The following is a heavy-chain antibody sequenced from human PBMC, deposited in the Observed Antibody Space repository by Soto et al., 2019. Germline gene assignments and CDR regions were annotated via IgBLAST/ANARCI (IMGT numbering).Heavy chain of an antibody. D-gene: IGHD6-13*01. V-gene: IGHV3-23*01. J-gene: IGHJ4*02. CDR2: ISGTGYNT. CDR3: AKAGFSSSWSPTYFDY. Sequence: EVQLLESGGGLVQPGGSLRLSCAASGFTFTSYAMNWVRLAPGKGLEWVSAISGTGYNTYYADSVKGRFTISRDNTKNTLYLQMNSLRAEDTAVYYRAKAGFSSSWSPTYFDYWGQGTLVTVSS. CDR1: GFTFTSYA.